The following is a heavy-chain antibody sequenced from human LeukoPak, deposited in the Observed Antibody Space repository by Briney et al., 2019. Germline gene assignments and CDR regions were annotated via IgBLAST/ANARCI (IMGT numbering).Heavy chain of an antibody. D-gene: IGHD6-25*01. CDR3: ARDSLADWFDP. V-gene: IGHV1-2*02. J-gene: IGHJ5*02. CDR2: INPNSGGT. CDR1: GYTFTGYY. Sequence: GSVSVSCTASGYTFTGYYMNWGRQAPGQGLEGMGWINPNSGGTNYAQTFQGRVTMTTDTSISTAYMELSRLRSDDTAVYYCARDSLADWFDPWGQGTLVTVSS.